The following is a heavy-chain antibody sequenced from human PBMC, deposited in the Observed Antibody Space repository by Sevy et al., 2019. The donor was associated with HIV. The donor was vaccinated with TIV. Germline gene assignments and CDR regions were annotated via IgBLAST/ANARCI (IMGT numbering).Heavy chain of an antibody. V-gene: IGHV3-23*01. CDR3: ANGYNYYYYGMDV. D-gene: IGHD5-12*01. Sequence: GGSLRLSCAASGFTFSSYAMSWVRHAPGKGLEWVSAISGSGGSTYYAHSVKGRLTISRDNSKNTLYLKMNSLRAEDTAVYYCANGYNYYYYGMDVWGQGTTVTVSS. CDR2: ISGSGGST. CDR1: GFTFSSYA. J-gene: IGHJ6*02.